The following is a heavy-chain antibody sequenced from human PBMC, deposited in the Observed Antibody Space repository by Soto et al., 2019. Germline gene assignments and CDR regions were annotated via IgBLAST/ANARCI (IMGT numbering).Heavy chain of an antibody. CDR1: GYTFTSYY. Sequence: GASVKVSCKASGYTFTSYYMHWVRQAPGQGLEWMGIINPSGGSTSYAQKFQGRVTMTRDTSTSTVYMELSSLRSEDTAVYYCAREGPPMVRVFITREAYYYLMAVWGQGSTVTV. D-gene: IGHD3-10*01. V-gene: IGHV1-46*03. CDR3: AREGPPMVRVFITREAYYYLMAV. J-gene: IGHJ6*02. CDR2: INPSGGST.